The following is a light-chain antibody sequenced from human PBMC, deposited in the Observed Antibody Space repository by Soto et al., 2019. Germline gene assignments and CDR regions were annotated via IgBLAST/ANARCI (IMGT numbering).Light chain of an antibody. CDR1: QSISLS. V-gene: IGKV3-11*01. CDR2: DAS. J-gene: IGKJ1*01. Sequence: EIVLKHSVAALSLSKKERATLSCRASQSISLSLAWYQHKPGQAPRLLIYDASKRATGIPARFSGSGSGTDFTLTISSLEPEDFAVYYCQQRTNWPLWTSGQGSKVDIK. CDR3: QQRTNWPLWT.